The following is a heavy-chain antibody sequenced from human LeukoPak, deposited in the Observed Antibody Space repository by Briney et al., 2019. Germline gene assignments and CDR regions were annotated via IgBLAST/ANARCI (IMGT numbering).Heavy chain of an antibody. CDR2: IYTSGTT. V-gene: IGHV4-61*02. D-gene: IGHD4-17*01. CDR3: ARSDYGDYVFDY. Sequence: PSQTLSLTCTVSGGSISSRSFQWSWIRQPAGKGLEWIGRIYTSGTTNYNPSLKSRVSISVDTSKNRISLKLSSVTAADTAVYYCARSDYGDYVFDYWGQGTLVTVPS. CDR1: GGSISSRSFQ. J-gene: IGHJ4*02.